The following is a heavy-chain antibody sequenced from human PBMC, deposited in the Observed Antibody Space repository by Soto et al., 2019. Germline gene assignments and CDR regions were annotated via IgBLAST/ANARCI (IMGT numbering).Heavy chain of an antibody. CDR1: GGSISSHY. J-gene: IGHJ4*02. CDR3: AIGQSNYYGYYFDY. D-gene: IGHD3-10*01. V-gene: IGHV4-59*11. Sequence: SETLSLTCTVSGGSISSHYWSWIRQSPGKGLEWIGYIYNSGSTKYNPSLKTRVTISVDKSKNHFSLKVSPVTAADTAVYYCAIGQSNYYGYYFDYWGQGTLVTVSS. CDR2: IYNSGST.